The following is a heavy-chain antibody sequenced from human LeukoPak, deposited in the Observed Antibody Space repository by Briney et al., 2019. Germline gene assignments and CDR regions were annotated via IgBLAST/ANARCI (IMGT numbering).Heavy chain of an antibody. D-gene: IGHD6-19*01. V-gene: IGHV4-4*02. CDR3: ARDLRSTRAGTGYYGMDV. CDR1: GGSISSSNC. Sequence: SETLSLTCAVSGGSISSSNCWSWVRQPPGKGLEWIGEIYHSGSTNYNPSLKSRVTISVDKSKNQFSPKLSSVTAADTAVYYCARDLRSTRAGTGYYGMDVWGQGTTVTVSS. J-gene: IGHJ6*02. CDR2: IYHSGST.